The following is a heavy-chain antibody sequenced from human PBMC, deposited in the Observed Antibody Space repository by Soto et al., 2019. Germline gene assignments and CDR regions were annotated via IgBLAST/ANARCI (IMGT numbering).Heavy chain of an antibody. J-gene: IGHJ6*02. CDR2: IAYDGSNK. CDR3: XXXXXXXXXXXYGMDV. Sequence: QVQLVESGGGVVQPGRSLRLSCAASGFTFSSYAMHWVRQAPGKGLXXXAVIAYDGSNKYYADSVKGXFTIXGDNSXNXXXXXXXXXXXXXXXXXXXXXXXXXXXXXXYGMDVWGQGTTVTVSS. V-gene: IGHV3-30-3*01. CDR1: GFTFSSYA.